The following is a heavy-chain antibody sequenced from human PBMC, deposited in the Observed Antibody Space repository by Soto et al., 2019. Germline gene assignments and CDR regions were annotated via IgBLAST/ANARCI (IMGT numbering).Heavy chain of an antibody. CDR2: IYYSGST. J-gene: IGHJ5*02. V-gene: IGHV4-39*01. CDR1: GGSISSSSYF. D-gene: IGHD2-21*02. Sequence: ASDTLSLTCSVSGGSISSSSYFWGWIRQPPGKGLEWIGSIYYSGSTYYNPSLKSRVTVSVDTSKNQFSLKLSSVTAADTAVYYCARHPSDFWFDPWGQGTLVTVS. CDR3: ARHPSDFWFDP.